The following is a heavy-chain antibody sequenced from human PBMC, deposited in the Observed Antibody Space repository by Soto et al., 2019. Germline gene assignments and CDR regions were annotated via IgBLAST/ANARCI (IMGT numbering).Heavy chain of an antibody. CDR2: INPNSGGT. Sequence: GASVKVSCKASGYTFTGYYMHWVRQAPGQGLEWMGWINPNSGGTNYAQKFQGWVTMTRDTSISTAYMELSRLRSDDTAVYYCARGRGYYGSGSYYNDPYYYYYMDVWGKGTTVTVFS. V-gene: IGHV1-2*04. CDR1: GYTFTGYY. CDR3: ARGRGYYGSGSYYNDPYYYYYMDV. J-gene: IGHJ6*03. D-gene: IGHD3-10*01.